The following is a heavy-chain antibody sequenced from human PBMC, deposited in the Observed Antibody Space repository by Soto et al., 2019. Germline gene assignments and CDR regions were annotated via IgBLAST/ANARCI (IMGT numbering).Heavy chain of an antibody. CDR2: IKEDGREK. CDR3: AGDGVRTAAYNGWLDP. V-gene: IGHV3-7*03. D-gene: IGHD3-16*01. Sequence: EVQLVESGGGLVQPGGSLRLSCAASGFSFSSYWMTWVRQAPGKGLEWVANIKEDGREKYYVASVKGRLTISRDNDKSLLYLQMDSLTPDDTAVYYFAGDGVRTAAYNGWLDPWGQGTLATVSS. CDR1: GFSFSSYW. J-gene: IGHJ5*02.